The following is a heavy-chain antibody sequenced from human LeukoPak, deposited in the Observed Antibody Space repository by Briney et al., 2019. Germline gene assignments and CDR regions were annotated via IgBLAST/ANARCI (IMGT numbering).Heavy chain of an antibody. CDR1: GYSFTGYW. CDR2: IDPSDSYT. J-gene: IGHJ4*02. CDR3: ARLTPGGYEFLEIDDY. V-gene: IGHV5-10-1*01. D-gene: IGHD5-12*01. Sequence: GESLRISCKGSGYSFTGYWISWVRQMPGKGLEWMGRIDPSDSYTNYSPSFQGHVTISADKSISTAYLQWSSLKASDTAMYYCARLTPGGYEFLEIDDYWGQGTLVTVSS.